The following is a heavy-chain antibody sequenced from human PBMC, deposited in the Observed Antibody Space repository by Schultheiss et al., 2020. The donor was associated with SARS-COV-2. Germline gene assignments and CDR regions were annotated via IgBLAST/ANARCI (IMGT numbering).Heavy chain of an antibody. CDR2: IYPGDSDT. D-gene: IGHD3-10*01. CDR1: GYSFTSYW. J-gene: IGHJ6*02. V-gene: IGHV5-51*01. CDR3: ARAIRVRGVIYVMDV. Sequence: GGSLRLSCKGSGYSFTSYWIGWVRQMPGKGLEWMGIIYPGDSDTRYSPSFQGQVTISADKSISTAYLQWSSLKASDTAMYYCARAIRVRGVIYVMDVWGQGTTVTVSS.